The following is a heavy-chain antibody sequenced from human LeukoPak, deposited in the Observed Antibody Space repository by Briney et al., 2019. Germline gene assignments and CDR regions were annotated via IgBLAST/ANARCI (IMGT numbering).Heavy chain of an antibody. Sequence: PSETLSLTCAVYGRSFSGYYWSWIRQPPGKGLEWIGEINHSGSTNYNPSLKSRVTISVDTSKNQFSLKLSSVTAADTAVYYCARVDSSGYPDYWGQGTLVTVSS. CDR1: GRSFSGYY. V-gene: IGHV4-34*01. J-gene: IGHJ4*02. CDR3: ARVDSSGYPDY. CDR2: INHSGST. D-gene: IGHD3-22*01.